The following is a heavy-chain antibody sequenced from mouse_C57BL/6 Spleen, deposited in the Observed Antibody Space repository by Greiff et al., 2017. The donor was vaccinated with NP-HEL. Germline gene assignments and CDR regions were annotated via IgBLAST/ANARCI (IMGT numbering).Heavy chain of an antibody. CDR2: ISSGGSYT. V-gene: IGHV5-6*02. CDR1: GFTFSSYG. J-gene: IGHJ3*01. Sequence: DVMLVESGGDLVKPGGSLKLSCAASGFTFSSYGMSWVRQTPDKRLEWVATISSGGSYTYYPDSVKGRFTISRDNAKNTLYLQMSSLKSEDPALYFCATGTAQATSWFAYWGQGTLVTVSA. CDR3: ATGTAQATSWFAY. D-gene: IGHD3-2*02.